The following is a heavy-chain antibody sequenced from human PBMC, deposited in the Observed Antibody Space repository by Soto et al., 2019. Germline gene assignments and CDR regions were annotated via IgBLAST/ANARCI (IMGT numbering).Heavy chain of an antibody. CDR3: ARDLDCSSTNCYTGSWLYYYYYGMDV. J-gene: IGHJ6*02. CDR1: GFTFSTYG. CDR2: IWYDGSNK. D-gene: IGHD2-2*02. Sequence: LRLSCAASGFTFSTYGMHWVRQAPGKGLEWVAVIWYDGSNKYYADSVKGRFTISRDNSKNTLYLEMNNLRAEDTAVYYCARDLDCSSTNCYTGSWLYYYYYGMDVWGQGTTVTVSS. V-gene: IGHV3-33*01.